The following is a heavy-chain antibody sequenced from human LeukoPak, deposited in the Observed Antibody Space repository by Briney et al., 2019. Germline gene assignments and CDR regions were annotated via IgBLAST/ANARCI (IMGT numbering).Heavy chain of an antibody. CDR2: ISWDGSGT. J-gene: IGHJ2*01. CDR1: GFTFDDYT. Sequence: PGGSLRLSCAASGFTFDDYTIHWFRQIPGKALEWVSLISWDGSGTQYSDSVKGRFTISRDNSKTSVYLQMNSLRVEDTALYYCARPSGTPIFGIIKEKWFFDLWGRGTLVTVSS. V-gene: IGHV3-43*01. D-gene: IGHD3-3*01. CDR3: ARPSGTPIFGIIKEKWFFDL.